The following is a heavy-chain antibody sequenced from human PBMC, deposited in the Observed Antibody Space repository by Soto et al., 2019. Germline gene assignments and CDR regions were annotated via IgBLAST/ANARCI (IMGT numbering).Heavy chain of an antibody. CDR1: GYSFTSYW. D-gene: IGHD3-9*01. Sequence: GESLKISCNGSGYSFTSYWIGWVRQMPGKGLEWMGIIYPGDPDTRYSPSFQGQVTISADKSISTAYLQWSSLKASDTAMYYCARHCYDILTCPYDYWAQGTLVTVSS. CDR3: ARHCYDILTCPYDY. V-gene: IGHV5-51*01. J-gene: IGHJ4*02. CDR2: IYPGDPDT.